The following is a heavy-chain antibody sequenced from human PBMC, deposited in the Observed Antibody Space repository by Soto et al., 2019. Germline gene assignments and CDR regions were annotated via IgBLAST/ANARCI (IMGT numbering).Heavy chain of an antibody. D-gene: IGHD2-2*02. V-gene: IGHV5-51*01. Sequence: GESLKISCQGSGYSFTTYWIGWVRQMPGKGLEWMGIIYPGDSDTRYSPSFQGQVTISDDKSISTAYLQWSSLKASDTAIYYCATGGYCSGTRCYNFFDCWGQGTLVTVSS. CDR1: GYSFTTYW. CDR3: ATGGYCSGTRCYNFFDC. CDR2: IYPGDSDT. J-gene: IGHJ4*02.